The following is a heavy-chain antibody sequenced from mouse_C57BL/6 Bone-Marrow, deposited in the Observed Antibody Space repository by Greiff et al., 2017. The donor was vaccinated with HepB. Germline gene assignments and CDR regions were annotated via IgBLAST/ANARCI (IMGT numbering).Heavy chain of an antibody. J-gene: IGHJ2*01. Sequence: QVQLQQPGAELVMPGASVKLSCKASGYTFTSYWMHWVKQRPGQGLEWIGEIDPSDSYTNYNQKFKGKSTLTVDKSSSTAYMQLSSQTSEDSAVYYCALYDYDYFDYWGQGTTLTVSS. CDR2: IDPSDSYT. CDR3: ALYDYDYFDY. CDR1: GYTFTSYW. D-gene: IGHD2-4*01. V-gene: IGHV1-69*01.